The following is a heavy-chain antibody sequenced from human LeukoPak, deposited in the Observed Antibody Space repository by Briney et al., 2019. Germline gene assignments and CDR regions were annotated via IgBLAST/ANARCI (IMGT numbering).Heavy chain of an antibody. CDR3: VREDNAFNI. CDR1: GFTFSSDF. V-gene: IGHV3-74*01. Sequence: GGSLRLSCVASGFTFSSDFMHWIRHAPGEGLMWVSQISGDETYTNYADSVRGRFTISRDNAKNTLYLQMNSLRAEDTAIYYCVREDNAFNIWGQGTLVTVSS. CDR2: ISGDETYT. J-gene: IGHJ3*02.